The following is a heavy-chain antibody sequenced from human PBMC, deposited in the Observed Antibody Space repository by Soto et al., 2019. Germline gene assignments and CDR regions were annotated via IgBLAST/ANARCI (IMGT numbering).Heavy chain of an antibody. CDR2: IIPFFGTA. J-gene: IGHJ4*02. D-gene: IGHD4-17*01. Sequence: SLKVSCKASGGTFSTFGISWVRQAPGQGLEWMGGIIPFFGTARYSQKFEDRITITADESTNTVYMDLRSLTSEDTAIYYCAKSAPMDAGDKYYYDFWGQGALVTVSS. CDR3: AKSAPMDAGDKYYYDF. CDR1: GGTFSTFG. V-gene: IGHV1-69*13.